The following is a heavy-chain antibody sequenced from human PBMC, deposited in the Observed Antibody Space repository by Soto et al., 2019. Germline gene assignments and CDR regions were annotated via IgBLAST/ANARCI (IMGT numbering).Heavy chain of an antibody. J-gene: IGHJ4*02. Sequence: EVQLLESGGGLVQPGGSLRLSCAASGFTFINYAMGWVRQAPGKGLEWVSAITDSGDDTYYIDSVKGRFTISRDNSKSTLYLQMNSLRAEDTAIYYCAKLGSSSWSPHYYFDYWGQGTLVTVSS. D-gene: IGHD2-2*01. CDR2: ITDSGDDT. V-gene: IGHV3-23*01. CDR1: GFTFINYA. CDR3: AKLGSSSWSPHYYFDY.